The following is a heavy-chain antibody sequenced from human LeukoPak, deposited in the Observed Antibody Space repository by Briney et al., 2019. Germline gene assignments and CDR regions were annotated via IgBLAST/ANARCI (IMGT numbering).Heavy chain of an antibody. Sequence: GGSLRLSCAASGSTFSSYWFHWVRHAPGKGLVWVSRINRDEGTTTYADSVKGRFTISRDNAKNTLYLQMNSLRAEDTAIYYCARDLTGGNDYWGQGTLVTVSS. CDR2: INRDEGTT. CDR1: GSTFSSYW. V-gene: IGHV3-74*01. CDR3: ARDLTGGNDY. J-gene: IGHJ4*02. D-gene: IGHD7-27*01.